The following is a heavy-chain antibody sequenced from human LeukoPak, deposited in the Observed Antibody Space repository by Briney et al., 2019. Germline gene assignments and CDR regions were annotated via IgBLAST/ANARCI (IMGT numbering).Heavy chain of an antibody. CDR1: GFTFTSYG. V-gene: IGHV3-30*18. CDR3: AKDLGFGGDYYGMDV. D-gene: IGHD3-10*01. Sequence: GGSPRLSCEASGFTFTSYGLHWVRQTPGKGLEWVAVISFDGNNKLYADSVKGRFTISRDNSKNTLYLQLNSLTAEDTALYSCAKDLGFGGDYYGMDVWGKGTTVTVSS. J-gene: IGHJ6*04. CDR2: ISFDGNNK.